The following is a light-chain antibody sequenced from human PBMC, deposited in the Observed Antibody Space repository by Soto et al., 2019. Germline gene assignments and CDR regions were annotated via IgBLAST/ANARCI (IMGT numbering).Light chain of an antibody. V-gene: IGKV3-11*01. Sequence: EIVLTQSPATLSLSPVETATLSCMASQSVSGYIGWYQQKPGQAPRLLIYADSNRATGIPARFSGSGSGTDFTLTISSLEPEDFAVYYCQQRSNWPPSITFGQGTRLEI. CDR3: QQRSNWPPSIT. CDR1: QSVSGY. J-gene: IGKJ5*01. CDR2: ADS.